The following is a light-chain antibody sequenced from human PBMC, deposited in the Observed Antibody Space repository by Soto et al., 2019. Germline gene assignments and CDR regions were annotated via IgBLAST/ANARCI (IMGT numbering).Light chain of an antibody. J-gene: IGKJ5*01. CDR1: QSVSSSY. V-gene: IGKV3-20*01. Sequence: EIVLTQSPGTLSLSPGERATLSCRASQSVSSSYLAWYQQKPGQAPRLLIYGASSRATGIPDRFSGSGSGTDFTLTISRREPEDVAVYYCQQYRSSPPITFGQGTRLEIK. CDR3: QQYRSSPPIT. CDR2: GAS.